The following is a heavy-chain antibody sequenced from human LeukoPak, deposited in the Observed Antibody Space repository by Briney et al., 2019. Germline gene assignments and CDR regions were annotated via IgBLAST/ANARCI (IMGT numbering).Heavy chain of an antibody. V-gene: IGHV3-7*03. J-gene: IGHJ5*02. Sequence: GGSLRLSCAASGFTFSSHWMTWVRQAPGKGLEWVANIKEDGTRKNYVDSVKGRFTISRDNAKNSLYLQMNSLRAEDTAVYYCARVILWFGELLSPPWFDPWGQGTLVTVSS. CDR3: ARVILWFGELLSPPWFDP. D-gene: IGHD3-10*01. CDR1: GFTFSSHW. CDR2: IKEDGTRK.